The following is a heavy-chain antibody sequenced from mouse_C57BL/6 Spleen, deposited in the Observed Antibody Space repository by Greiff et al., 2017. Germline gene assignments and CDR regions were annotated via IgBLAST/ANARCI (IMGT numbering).Heavy chain of an antibody. D-gene: IGHD1-1*01. CDR3: ARDGDYYGSSYVGYFDY. CDR1: GFTFSSYA. V-gene: IGHV5-4*01. Sequence: DVHLVESGGGLVKPGGSLKLSCAASGFTFSSYAMSWVRQTPEKRLEWVATISDGGSYTYYPDKVKGRFTISRYNAKNNLYLQMSHLKSEDTAMYYCARDGDYYGSSYVGYFDYWGQGTTLTVSS. CDR2: ISDGGSYT. J-gene: IGHJ2*01.